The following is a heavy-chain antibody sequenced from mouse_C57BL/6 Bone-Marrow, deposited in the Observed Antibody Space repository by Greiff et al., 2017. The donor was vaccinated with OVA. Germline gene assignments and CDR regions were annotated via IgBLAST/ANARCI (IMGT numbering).Heavy chain of an antibody. CDR1: GFNIKDDH. CDR3: STGCNYAMDY. J-gene: IGHJ4*01. V-gene: IGHV14-4*01. CDR2: IDPENGDT. Sequence: EVQLQQSGAELVRPGASVKLSCTASGFNIKDDHMHWVKQRPEQGLEWIGWIDPENGDTEYASKFKGKATLTADTSSNTAYLQLSSLTSEDTSVYYCSTGCNYAMDYWGQGTSVTVSS.